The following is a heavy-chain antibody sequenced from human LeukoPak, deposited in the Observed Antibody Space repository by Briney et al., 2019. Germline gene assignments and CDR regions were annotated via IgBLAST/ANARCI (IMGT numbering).Heavy chain of an antibody. CDR2: ISYDGSNK. CDR3: ARSIAVAGDYYYGMDV. D-gene: IGHD6-19*01. Sequence: GGSLRLSCAASGFTFSSYAMHWVRQAPGKGLEWVAVISYDGSNKYYADSVKGRFTISRDNSKNTPYLQMNSLRAEDTAVYYCARSIAVAGDYYYGMDVWGQGTTVTVSS. J-gene: IGHJ6*02. CDR1: GFTFSSYA. V-gene: IGHV3-30-3*01.